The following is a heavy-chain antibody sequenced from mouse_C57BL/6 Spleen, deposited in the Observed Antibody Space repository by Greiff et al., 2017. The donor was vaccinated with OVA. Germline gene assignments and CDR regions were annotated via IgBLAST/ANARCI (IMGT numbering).Heavy chain of an antibody. J-gene: IGHJ2*01. D-gene: IGHD4-1*02. CDR2: IYPGAGDT. Sequence: VQLLQSGAELVKPGASVKLSCKASGYAFTSYWMHWVKQRPGQGLEWIGQIYPGAGDTTYNGKFKGKATLTADKSSSTAYMQLSSLTSEDSAVYFCARCGNCLYYFDYWGQGTTLTVSS. CDR1: GYAFTSYW. CDR3: ARCGNCLYYFDY. V-gene: IGHV1-80*01.